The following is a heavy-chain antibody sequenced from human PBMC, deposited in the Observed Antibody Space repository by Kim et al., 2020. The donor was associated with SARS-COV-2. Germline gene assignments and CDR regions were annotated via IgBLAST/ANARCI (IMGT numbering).Heavy chain of an antibody. Sequence: GGTSYNPSLQSRVSISVDTSKNQFSLKLTSVTAADTAVYYCARGPTVTTDYWGQGILVTVSS. J-gene: IGHJ4*02. D-gene: IGHD4-17*01. CDR3: ARGPTVTTDY. V-gene: IGHV4-39*01. CDR2: GGT.